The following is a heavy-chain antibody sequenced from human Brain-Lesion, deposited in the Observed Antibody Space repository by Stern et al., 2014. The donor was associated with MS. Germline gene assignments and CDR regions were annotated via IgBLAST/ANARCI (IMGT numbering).Heavy chain of an antibody. CDR1: GGSISSSTYY. V-gene: IGHV4-39*01. J-gene: IGHJ4*02. CDR2: IYYSGFT. CDR3: ARHDSVPRPSQLYSARDRGPGYFDY. D-gene: IGHD1-26*01. Sequence: QLVESGPGLVKPSETLSLTCTVSGGSISSSTYYWAWIRQPPGKGLEWIGHIYYSGFTYYHPSLKSRVTISVDMSKNQFSLKLSYVTAADTAIYYCARHDSVPRPSQLYSARDRGPGYFDYWGQGTLVTVSS.